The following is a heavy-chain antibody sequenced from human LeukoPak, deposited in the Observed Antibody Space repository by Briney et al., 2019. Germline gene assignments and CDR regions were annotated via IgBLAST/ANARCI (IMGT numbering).Heavy chain of an antibody. CDR3: ARVGSPKYDFWTV. CDR2: IIPIFGTA. V-gene: IGHV1-69*13. CDR1: GGTFSSYA. Sequence: SVKVSCKASGGTFSSYAISWVRQAPGQRLEWMGGIIPIFGTANYAQKFQGRVTITADESTSTAYMELSSLRSEDTAVYYCARVGSPKYDFWTVWGQGTLVTVSS. J-gene: IGHJ4*02. D-gene: IGHD3-3*01.